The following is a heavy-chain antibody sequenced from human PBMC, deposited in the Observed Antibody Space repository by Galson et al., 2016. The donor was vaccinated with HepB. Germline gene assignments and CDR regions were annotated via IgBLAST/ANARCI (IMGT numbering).Heavy chain of an antibody. Sequence: SLRLSRAASGFSLSNSGISWVRQAPGGGLEWVYGITRSGDATHYAAFVKGRFPISRDNSKNTRYLYMNNLTAGDTAIYYCGKHGCFEYGGQGTLVTVSS. CDR1: GFSLSNSG. CDR2: ITRSGDAT. D-gene: IGHD2/OR15-2a*01. CDR3: GKHGCFEY. V-gene: IGHV3-23*01. J-gene: IGHJ1*01.